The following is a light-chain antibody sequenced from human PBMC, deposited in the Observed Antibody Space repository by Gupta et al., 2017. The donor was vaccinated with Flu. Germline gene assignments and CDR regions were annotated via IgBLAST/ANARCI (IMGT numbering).Light chain of an antibody. CDR3: QQRNVWPPVT. CDR2: GAS. V-gene: IGKV3-11*01. CDR1: PSVTNY. J-gene: IGKJ3*01. Sequence: ATLSLSPGERATPPCRARPSVTNYLAWYQQKPGQAPRLLIYGASNSATALPAMFSGSSSGTYFTLTSSSLEPEDFAVYYCQQRNVWPPVTFGPGTKVDVK.